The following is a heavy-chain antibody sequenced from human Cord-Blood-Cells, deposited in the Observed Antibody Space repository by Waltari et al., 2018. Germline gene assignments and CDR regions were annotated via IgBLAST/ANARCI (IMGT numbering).Heavy chain of an antibody. V-gene: IGHV1-69*01. CDR3: ARLPRRGYSGYDDAFDI. J-gene: IGHJ3*02. D-gene: IGHD5-12*01. CDR2: IIPIFGTA. CDR1: GGTFRSYA. Sequence: QVQLVQSGAEVKKPGSSVKVSCKASGGTFRSYAISWVRQAPGQGLEWMGGIIPIFGTANYAQKFQGRVTMTADESTSTAYMELSSLRSEDTAVYYCARLPRRGYSGYDDAFDIWGQGTMVTVSS.